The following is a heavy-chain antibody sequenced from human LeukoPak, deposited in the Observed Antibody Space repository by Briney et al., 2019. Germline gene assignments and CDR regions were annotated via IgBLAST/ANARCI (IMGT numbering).Heavy chain of an antibody. CDR1: GGSISSYY. D-gene: IGHD4-17*01. CDR3: ARQGDDYGLNWFDP. CDR2: IYYSGST. J-gene: IGHJ5*02. V-gene: IGHV4-59*08. Sequence: SETLSLTCTVSGGSISSYYWSWIWQPPGKGLEWIGYIYYSGSTNYNPSLKSRVTISVDTSKNQFSLKLSSVTAADTAVYYCARQGDDYGLNWFDPWGQGTLVTVSS.